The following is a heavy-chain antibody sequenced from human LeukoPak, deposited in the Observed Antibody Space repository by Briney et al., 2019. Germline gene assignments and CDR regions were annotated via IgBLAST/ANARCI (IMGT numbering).Heavy chain of an antibody. Sequence: SETLSLTCTVSGGSISSYYWSWLRQPPGKGLEWIGYIYYSGSTNYNPSLKSRVTISVDTSKNQFSLKLSSVTAADTAVYYCARHRDGSYYWVDYWGQGTQVTVSS. CDR1: GGSISSYY. V-gene: IGHV4-59*08. J-gene: IGHJ4*02. CDR3: ARHRDGSYYWVDY. CDR2: IYYSGST. D-gene: IGHD1-26*01.